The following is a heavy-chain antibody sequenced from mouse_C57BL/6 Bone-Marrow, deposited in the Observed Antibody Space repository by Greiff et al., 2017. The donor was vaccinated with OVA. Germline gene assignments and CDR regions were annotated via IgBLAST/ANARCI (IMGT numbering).Heavy chain of an antibody. V-gene: IGHV1-69*01. Sequence: QVQLQQPGAELVMPGASVKLSCKASGYTFTSYWMHWVKQRPGQGLEWIGEIDPSDSYTNYNQKFKGKSTLTVDKSSSTAYMQLSSLTSEDSAVYYCAREGDYGSSHWGQGTLVPVSA. CDR3: AREGDYGSSH. CDR1: GYTFTSYW. J-gene: IGHJ3*01. D-gene: IGHD1-1*01. CDR2: IDPSDSYT.